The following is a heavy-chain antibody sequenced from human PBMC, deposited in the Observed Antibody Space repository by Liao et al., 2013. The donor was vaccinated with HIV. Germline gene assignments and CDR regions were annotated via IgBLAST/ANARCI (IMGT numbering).Heavy chain of an antibody. CDR2: INNIGST. CDR3: ARGGNRDLFDF. V-gene: IGHV4-34*02. D-gene: IGHD2/OR15-2a*01. Sequence: QVRLEQWGAGLVKPSETLSLTCAVYGGSLSGYYWSWIRQTPGKGLEWIGEINNIGSTNHNPSLASRVTTSVDTSKNQFSLKLTSVTAADTAVYYCARGGNRDLFDFWGQGTLVTVS. J-gene: IGHJ4*02. CDR1: GGSLSGYY.